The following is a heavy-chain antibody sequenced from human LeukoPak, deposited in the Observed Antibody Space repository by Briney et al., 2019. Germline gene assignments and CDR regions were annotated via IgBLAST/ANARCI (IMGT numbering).Heavy chain of an antibody. V-gene: IGHV1-18*01. CDR3: ATTYEGLLWFGELPYAAFDI. CDR1: GYTFTSYG. J-gene: IGHJ3*02. D-gene: IGHD3-10*01. Sequence: ASVKVSCKASGYTFTSYGISWVRQAPGQGLEWMGWISAYNGNTNYAQKLQGRVTMTTDTSTSTAYMELRSLRSDDTAVYYCATTYEGLLWFGELPYAAFDIWGQGTMVTVSS. CDR2: ISAYNGNT.